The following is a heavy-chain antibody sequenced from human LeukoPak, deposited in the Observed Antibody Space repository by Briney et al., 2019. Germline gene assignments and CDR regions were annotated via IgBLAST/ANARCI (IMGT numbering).Heavy chain of an antibody. CDR2: INPNSGGT. CDR3: ARSQDIVVVPAAYADY. J-gene: IGHJ4*02. V-gene: IGHV1-2*02. D-gene: IGHD2-2*01. Sequence: EASVKVSCKASGYTFTGYYMHWVRQAPGQGLEWMGWINPNSGGTNYAQKFQGRVTMTRDTSISTAYMELSRLRSDDTAVYYCARSQDIVVVPAAYADYWGQGTLDTVSS. CDR1: GYTFTGYY.